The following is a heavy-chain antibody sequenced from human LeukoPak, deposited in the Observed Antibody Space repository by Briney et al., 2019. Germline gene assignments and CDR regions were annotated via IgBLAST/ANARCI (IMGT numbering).Heavy chain of an antibody. Sequence: PSETLSLTCTVSGGSISDYYWNWMRQPPGEGLEWIGYIYYSGRTNYNPSLKSRVSISVDTSKNQFSLKLSSVTAADTAVYYCARDFRGSVDAFDIWGQGTMVAVSS. J-gene: IGHJ3*02. CDR3: ARDFRGSVDAFDI. V-gene: IGHV4-59*01. CDR1: GGSISDYY. CDR2: IYYSGRT.